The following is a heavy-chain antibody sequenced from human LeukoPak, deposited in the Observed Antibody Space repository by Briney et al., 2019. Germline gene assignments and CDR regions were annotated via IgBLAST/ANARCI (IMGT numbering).Heavy chain of an antibody. V-gene: IGHV1-8*03. Sequence: ASVKVSCKASGYTFTSYDINWVRQAPGQGLEWMGWMNPNSGNTGYAQKFQGRVTITRNTAISTAYMELSSLRSEDTAVYYCASDVGATSYDAFDIWGQGTMVTVSS. J-gene: IGHJ3*02. D-gene: IGHD1-26*01. CDR2: MNPNSGNT. CDR1: GYTFTSYD. CDR3: ASDVGATSYDAFDI.